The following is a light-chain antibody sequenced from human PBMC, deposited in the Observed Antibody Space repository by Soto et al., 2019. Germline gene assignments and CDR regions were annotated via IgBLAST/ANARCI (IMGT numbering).Light chain of an antibody. Sequence: DIQMTQSPSSLSASVGDRVTITCQASQDISNYLNWYQQKPGKAPKLLIYDAYNLEKGVPSRFSGSGSGTDFTFTISSLQPEDIATYYCQQYDNRLTFGGGTKVDIK. CDR1: QDISNY. CDR2: DAY. J-gene: IGKJ4*01. CDR3: QQYDNRLT. V-gene: IGKV1-33*01.